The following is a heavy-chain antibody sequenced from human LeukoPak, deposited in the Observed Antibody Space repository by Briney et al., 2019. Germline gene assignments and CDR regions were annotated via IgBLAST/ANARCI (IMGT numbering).Heavy chain of an antibody. V-gene: IGHV3-66*01. J-gene: IGHJ4*02. D-gene: IGHD6-19*01. CDR2: IYSGGST. Sequence: GGSLRLSCAASGFTVSSNYMSWVRQAPGKGLEWVSVIYSGGSTYYADSVKGRFTISRDNAKNSLYLQMNSLRAEDTAVYYCARDVYSSGWTFDYWGQGTLVTVSS. CDR1: GFTVSSNY. CDR3: ARDVYSSGWTFDY.